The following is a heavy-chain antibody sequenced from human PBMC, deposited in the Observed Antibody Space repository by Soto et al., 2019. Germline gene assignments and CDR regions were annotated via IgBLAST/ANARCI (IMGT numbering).Heavy chain of an antibody. J-gene: IGHJ6*04. V-gene: IGHV4-30-4*01. D-gene: IGHD3-9*01. CDR2: IYYSGST. CDR3: ARVDILTVYACMAV. CDR1: GDSIISFNHY. Sequence: SETLSLTCTVSGDSIISFNHYWSWIRQPPGKGLEWIGYIYYSGSTYYSPSLKSRVTISVDTSKNQFSLKLNSVTAADKAVYHCARVDILTVYACMAVWAKGTKV.